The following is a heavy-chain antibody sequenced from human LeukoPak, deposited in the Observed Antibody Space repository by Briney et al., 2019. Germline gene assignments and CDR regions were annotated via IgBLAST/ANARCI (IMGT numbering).Heavy chain of an antibody. CDR1: GYTFTGYY. D-gene: IGHD3-3*01. CDR3: ARDSLEWLSFDY. Sequence: ASVKVSCKASGYTFTGYYMHWVRQAPGQGLEWMGRINPNSGGTNYAQKFQGRVTMTRDTSISTAYMELSRLRSDDAAVYYCARDSLEWLSFDYWGQGTLVTVSS. V-gene: IGHV1-2*06. CDR2: INPNSGGT. J-gene: IGHJ4*02.